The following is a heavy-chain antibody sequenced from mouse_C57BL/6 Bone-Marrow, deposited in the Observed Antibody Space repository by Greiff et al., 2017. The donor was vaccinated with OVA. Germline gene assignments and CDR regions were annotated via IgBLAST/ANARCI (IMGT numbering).Heavy chain of an antibody. Sequence: EVQLVESGGGLVQSGRSLRLSCATSGFTFSDFYMEWVRQAPGKGLEWIAASRNKANDYTTEYSASVKGRFIVSRDTSQSILYLQMNALRAEDTAIYYCARDAELYAMDYWGQGTSVTVSS. CDR3: ARDAELYAMDY. V-gene: IGHV7-1*01. D-gene: IGHD4-1*01. J-gene: IGHJ4*01. CDR2: SRNKANDYTT. CDR1: GFTFSDFY.